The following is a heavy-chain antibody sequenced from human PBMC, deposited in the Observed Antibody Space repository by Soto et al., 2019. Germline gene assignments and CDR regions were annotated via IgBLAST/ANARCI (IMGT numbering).Heavy chain of an antibody. Sequence: PRESLKISCTGSGYSFTSYWISWVRQMPGKGLEWMGRIDPSDSYTNYSPSFQGHVTISADKSISTAYLQWSSLKASDTAMYYCARQVRVGYYDSSGYSAFDYWGQGTLVTVSS. D-gene: IGHD3-22*01. V-gene: IGHV5-10-1*01. CDR2: IDPSDSYT. CDR1: GYSFTSYW. J-gene: IGHJ4*02. CDR3: ARQVRVGYYDSSGYSAFDY.